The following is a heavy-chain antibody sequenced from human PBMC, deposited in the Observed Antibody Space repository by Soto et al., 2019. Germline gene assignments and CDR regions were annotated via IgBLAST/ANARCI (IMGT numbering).Heavy chain of an antibody. CDR3: ARMSYFYDKWYFDL. D-gene: IGHD3-22*01. CDR2: VYYSGST. V-gene: IGHV4-30-4*01. Sequence: SETLSLTCTVSGASINNNDYYWSWIRQTPGKGLEWIGYVYYSGSTDYIPSLRSRLSMSIDKSQNRFTLKLNSVTAADTATYYCARMSYFYDKWYFDLWGRGTLVTVSS. CDR1: GASINNNDYY. J-gene: IGHJ2*01.